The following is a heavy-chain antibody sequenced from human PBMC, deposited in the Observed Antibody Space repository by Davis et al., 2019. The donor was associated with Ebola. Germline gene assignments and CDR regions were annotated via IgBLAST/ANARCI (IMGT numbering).Heavy chain of an antibody. D-gene: IGHD2-2*01. Sequence: ASVKVSCKASGYTFTNYYMHWVRQAPGQGLEWMGWISGYNGNTDYAQTVQGRVSMTTDTSTSTAYMELRNLRSDDTAVYYCARDGTYYIGHCVSTSCFGVDYWGQGTLVTVSS. J-gene: IGHJ4*02. CDR3: ARDGTYYIGHCVSTSCFGVDY. CDR2: ISGYNGNT. V-gene: IGHV1-18*04. CDR1: GYTFTNYY.